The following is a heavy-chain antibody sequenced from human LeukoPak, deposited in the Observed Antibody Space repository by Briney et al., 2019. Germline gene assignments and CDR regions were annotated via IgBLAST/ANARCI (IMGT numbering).Heavy chain of an antibody. D-gene: IGHD2-15*01. CDR1: GGSISSSSYY. CDR3: ASLYCSGGTCSFKY. J-gene: IGHJ4*02. CDR2: IYYSGST. V-gene: IGHV4-39*01. Sequence: SETLSLTCTVSGGSISSSSYYWAWIRQPPGKGLEWIASIYYSGSTYYSPSLKSRVTISVDTSNNQFSLKLSSVTAADTAIYYCASLYCSGGTCSFKYWGQGTLVTVSS.